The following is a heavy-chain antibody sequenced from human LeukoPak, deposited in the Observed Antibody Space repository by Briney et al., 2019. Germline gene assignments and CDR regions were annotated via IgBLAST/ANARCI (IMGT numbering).Heavy chain of an antibody. D-gene: IGHD6-19*01. Sequence: GGSLRLSCAASGFTFSSYSMNWVRQAPGRGLEWVSSISSSSSYIYYADSVKGRFTISRDNAKNSLYLQMNSLRAEDTAVYYCARGGSGWPDYWGQGTLVTVSS. J-gene: IGHJ4*02. CDR1: GFTFSSYS. V-gene: IGHV3-21*01. CDR2: ISSSSSYI. CDR3: ARGGSGWPDY.